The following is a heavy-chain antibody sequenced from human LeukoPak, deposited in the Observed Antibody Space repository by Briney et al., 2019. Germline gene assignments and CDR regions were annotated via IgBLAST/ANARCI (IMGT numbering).Heavy chain of an antibody. D-gene: IGHD6-13*01. CDR3: AITARQLVPHGFDY. V-gene: IGHV4-34*01. J-gene: IGHJ4*02. CDR1: GGSFSGYY. Sequence: PSETLSLTCAVYGGSFSGYYWSWIRQPPGKGLEWIGEINHSASTNYNPSLKSRVTISVDTSKNQFSLKLSSVTAADTAVYYCAITARQLVPHGFDYWGQGTLVTVSS. CDR2: INHSAST.